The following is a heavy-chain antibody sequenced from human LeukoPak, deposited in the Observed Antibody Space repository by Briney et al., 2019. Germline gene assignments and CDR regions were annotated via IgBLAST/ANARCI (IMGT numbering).Heavy chain of an antibody. D-gene: IGHD1-26*01. CDR2: VDPKDGET. J-gene: IGHJ3*02. V-gene: IGHV1-69-2*01. Sequence: ATVKISCKVSGYTFTDYYMHWVQQAPGKGLEWMGLVDPKDGETIYAEKFQGRVTITADTSTDTAYMELSSLRSEDTAVYYCATDLSRWELLDAFDIWGQGTMVTVSS. CDR1: GYTFTDYY. CDR3: ATDLSRWELLDAFDI.